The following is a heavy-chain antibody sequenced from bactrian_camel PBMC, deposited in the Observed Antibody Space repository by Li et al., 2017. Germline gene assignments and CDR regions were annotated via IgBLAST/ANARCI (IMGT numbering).Heavy chain of an antibody. CDR1: GRDVNKCG. J-gene: IGHJ4*01. V-gene: IGHV3S53*01. CDR2: ISSDGST. D-gene: IGHD6*01. Sequence: QLVESGGGSVQAGGSLKLSCLASGRDVNKCGMGWYRQAPGKERELVSSISSDGSTSYADSVKGRFTISRDRAKGTLYPQMNSLKTEDTAVYHCAADRWRQPCGHSDVGWYWSGQGTQVTVS.